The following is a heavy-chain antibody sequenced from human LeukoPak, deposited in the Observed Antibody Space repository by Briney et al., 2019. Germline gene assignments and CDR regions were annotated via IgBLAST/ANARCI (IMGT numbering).Heavy chain of an antibody. CDR2: IYSGGST. CDR3: ARERRLGYCSGGSCYRNWFDP. J-gene: IGHJ5*02. D-gene: IGHD2-15*01. CDR1: GFTVSSNY. V-gene: IGHV3-66*01. Sequence: GGSLRLSCAASGFTVSSNYMSWVRQAPGKGLEWVSVIYSGGSTYYANSVKCRFTISRDNSKNTLYLQMNSLRAEDTAVYYCARERRLGYCSGGSCYRNWFDPWGQGTLVTVSS.